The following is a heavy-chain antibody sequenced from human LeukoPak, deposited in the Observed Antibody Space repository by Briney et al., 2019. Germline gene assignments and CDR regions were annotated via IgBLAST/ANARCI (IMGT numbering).Heavy chain of an antibody. J-gene: IGHJ4*02. V-gene: IGHV4-31*03. D-gene: IGHD3-10*01. Sequence: SETLSLTCTVSGGSISSGGYYWSWIRQHPGKGLEWIGYIYYSGSTYYNPSLKSRVTISVDTSKNQFSLKLSSVTAADTAVYYCARLLWFGELIFLDYWGQGTLVTVSS. CDR3: ARLLWFGELIFLDY. CDR2: IYYSGST. CDR1: GGSISSGGYY.